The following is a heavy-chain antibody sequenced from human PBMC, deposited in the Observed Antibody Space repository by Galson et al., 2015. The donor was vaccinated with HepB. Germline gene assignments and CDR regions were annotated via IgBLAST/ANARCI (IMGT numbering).Heavy chain of an antibody. CDR3: ASLRVYCSSTSRHHDAFDI. V-gene: IGHV1-24*01. CDR1: GYTLTELS. J-gene: IGHJ3*02. D-gene: IGHD2-2*01. CDR2: FDPEDGET. Sequence: SVKVSCKVSGYTLTELSMHWVRQAPGKGLEWMGGFDPEDGETIYAQKFQGRVTMTEDTSTDTAYMELSSLRSEDTAVYYCASLRVYCSSTSRHHDAFDIWGQGTMVTVSS.